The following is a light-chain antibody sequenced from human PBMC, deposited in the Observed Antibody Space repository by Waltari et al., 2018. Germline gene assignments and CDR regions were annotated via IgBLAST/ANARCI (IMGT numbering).Light chain of an antibody. Sequence: QSALTQPRSVSGSPGQSVTISCTGTSSDVGGYNYVSWYQHLPGKAPKLRIHEVTKWPSVVPDRFPGSKSGNTASLTISGLLGEDEADYYCCSYGGSSWVFGGGTKLTVL. CDR2: EVT. CDR3: CSYGGSSWV. J-gene: IGLJ3*02. V-gene: IGLV2-11*01. CDR1: SSDVGGYNY.